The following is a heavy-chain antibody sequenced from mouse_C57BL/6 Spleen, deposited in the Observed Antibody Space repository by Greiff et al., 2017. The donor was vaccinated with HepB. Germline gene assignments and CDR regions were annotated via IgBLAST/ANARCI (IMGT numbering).Heavy chain of an antibody. D-gene: IGHD2-1*01. Sequence: EVQLQQSGAELVRPGASVKLSCTASGFNIKDDYMHWVKQRPEQGLEWIGWIDPENGDTEYASKFQGKATITADTSSNTAYLQLSSLTSEDTAVYYCTPYGNYGWFAYWGQGTLVTVSA. J-gene: IGHJ3*01. V-gene: IGHV14-4*01. CDR3: TPYGNYGWFAY. CDR1: GFNIKDDY. CDR2: IDPENGDT.